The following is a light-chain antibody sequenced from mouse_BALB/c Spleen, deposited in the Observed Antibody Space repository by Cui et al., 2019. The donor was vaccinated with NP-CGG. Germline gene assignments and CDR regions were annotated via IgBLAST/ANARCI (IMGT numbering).Light chain of an antibody. CDR2: GTN. V-gene: IGLV1*01. Sequence: QAVVTQQPALTTSPGETVTLTCRSSTGAVTTSNYANWVQEKPDHLFTGLIGGTNNRPPGVPARFSGSLIEDKAALTITGAQTEDEAIYFCALWYSNHWVFGGGTKLTVL. J-gene: IGLJ1*01. CDR3: ALWYSNHWV. CDR1: TGAVTTSNY.